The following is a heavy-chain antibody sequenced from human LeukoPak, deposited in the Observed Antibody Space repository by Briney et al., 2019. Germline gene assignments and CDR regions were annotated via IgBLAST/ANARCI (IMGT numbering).Heavy chain of an antibody. J-gene: IGHJ4*02. CDR1: GFTFSSYS. D-gene: IGHD4-23*01. CDR2: ISSSSSYI. CDR3: ARANQDYGGSQFDY. Sequence: GGSLRLSCAASGFTFSSYSMNWVRQAPGNGLEWVSSISSSSSYIYYADSVKGRFTISRDNAKNSLYLQMNSLRAEDTAVYYCARANQDYGGSQFDYWGQGTLVTVSS. V-gene: IGHV3-21*01.